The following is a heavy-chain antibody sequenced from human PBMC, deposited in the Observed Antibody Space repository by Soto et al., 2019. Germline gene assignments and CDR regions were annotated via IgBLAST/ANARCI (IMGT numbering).Heavy chain of an antibody. CDR1: GFTFNNYG. J-gene: IGHJ4*02. CDR3: ARDSNRRGYSYGSDSDFDY. D-gene: IGHD5-18*01. CDR2: IWSDGSNK. V-gene: IGHV3-33*01. Sequence: QVQLVESGGGVVQPGRSLRLSCAASGFTFNNYGMHWVRQAPGKGLEWVAVIWSDGSNKYYADSVKGRFTISRDNSKNTLFLQMNSLRAEDTAVYSCARDSNRRGYSYGSDSDFDYWGQGTLVTVSS.